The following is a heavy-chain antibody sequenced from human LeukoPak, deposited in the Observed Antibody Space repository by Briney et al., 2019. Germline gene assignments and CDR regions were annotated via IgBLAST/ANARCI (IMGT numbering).Heavy chain of an antibody. CDR1: GFTFSNYG. D-gene: IGHD3-10*01. Sequence: PGGSLRLSCTASGFTFSNYGLHWVRQAPGKGLEWMALIWYDGSKRYYADSVQGRFTISRDDSKNTLFLQMNSLRAEDTAVYYCARDFGFTQRGVGNWGQGTLVTVSS. CDR2: IWYDGSKR. J-gene: IGHJ4*02. V-gene: IGHV3-33*01. CDR3: ARDFGFTQRGVGN.